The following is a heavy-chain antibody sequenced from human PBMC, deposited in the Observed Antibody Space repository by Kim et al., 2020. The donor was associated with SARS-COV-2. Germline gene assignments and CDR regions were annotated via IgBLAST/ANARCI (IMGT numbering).Heavy chain of an antibody. V-gene: IGHV1-69*13. J-gene: IGHJ4*02. Sequence: SVKVSCKASGGTFSSYAISWVRQAPGQGLEWMGGIIPIFGTANYAQKFQGRVTITADESTSTAYMELSSLRSEDTAVYYCARENPGDYDILTGYYSWGQGTLVTVSS. CDR1: GGTFSSYA. CDR3: ARENPGDYDILTGYYS. D-gene: IGHD3-9*01. CDR2: IIPIFGTA.